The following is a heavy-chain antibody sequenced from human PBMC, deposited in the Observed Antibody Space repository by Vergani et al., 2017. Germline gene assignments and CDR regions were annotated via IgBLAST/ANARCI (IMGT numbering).Heavy chain of an antibody. Sequence: QVQLVESGGGLVKPGGSLRLSCTASGFFFSDYYMSWLRQAPGKGLEWISYIASSDTTVYYADSVKGRFTISRDNAKNSLYLQMNSLRAEDTAVYYCARDLGGSSRAVYQLLYYYYGMDVWGQGTTVTVSS. CDR2: IASSDTTV. CDR1: GFFFSDYY. D-gene: IGHD2-2*01. V-gene: IGHV3-11*04. J-gene: IGHJ6*02. CDR3: ARDLGGSSRAVYQLLYYYYGMDV.